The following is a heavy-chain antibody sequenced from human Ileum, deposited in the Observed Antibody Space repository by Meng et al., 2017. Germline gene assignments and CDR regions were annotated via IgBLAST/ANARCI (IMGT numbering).Heavy chain of an antibody. D-gene: IGHD7-27*01. CDR2: INPDGSAK. CDR1: GFTFSSYW. J-gene: IGHJ4*02. CDR3: AGWGSRNY. V-gene: IGHV3-7*01. Sequence: GALKISCAASGFTFSSYWMNWVRQAPGKGLEWVANINPDGSAKRNVDSVKGRFTVSRDNAKNSLYLEMNDLRVEDTGIYYCAGWGSRNYWGQGTLVTVSS.